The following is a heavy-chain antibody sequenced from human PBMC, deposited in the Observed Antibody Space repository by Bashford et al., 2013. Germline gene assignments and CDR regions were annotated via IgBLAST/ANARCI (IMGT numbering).Heavy chain of an antibody. CDR2: INTANGDT. J-gene: IGHJ4*02. Sequence: ASVKVSCKASGYTFTYYALHWVRQAPGQGLEWMGWINTANGDTKYSQKFQGRVTITRDTSASAAYMELSSLRSEDTAVYYCARQQLALFDYWGQGTLVTVSS. CDR3: ARQQLALFDY. D-gene: IGHD6-13*01. CDR1: GYTFTYYA. V-gene: IGHV1-3*04.